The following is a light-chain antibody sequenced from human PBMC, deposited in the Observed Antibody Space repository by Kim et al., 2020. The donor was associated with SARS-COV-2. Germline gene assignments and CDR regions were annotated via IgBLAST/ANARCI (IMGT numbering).Light chain of an antibody. Sequence: SYELTQPPSVSVAPEKTARITCGGNKIGSKSVHWYQQKPGQAPVLVIYFDSNRPSGIPERFSGSNSGNTATLTISRVEAGDEADYYCQVWESRSDHVVFGGGTKVTVL. CDR2: FDS. CDR3: QVWESRSDHVV. CDR1: KIGSKS. J-gene: IGLJ2*01. V-gene: IGLV3-21*01.